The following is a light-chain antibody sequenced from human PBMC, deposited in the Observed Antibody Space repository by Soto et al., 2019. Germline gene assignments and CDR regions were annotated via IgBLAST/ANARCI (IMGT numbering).Light chain of an antibody. J-gene: IGLJ2*01. CDR3: CSYGGFSTFVL. CDR1: SSDVGSYNL. CDR2: EGS. V-gene: IGLV2-23*03. Sequence: QSVLTQPASVSGSPGQSITISCTGTSSDVGSYNLVSWYQHHPGKAPKLLIFEGSKRPSGVSYRFSGSKSGNTASLTISGLQSEDEADYHCCSYGGFSTFVLFGEGTKLTVL.